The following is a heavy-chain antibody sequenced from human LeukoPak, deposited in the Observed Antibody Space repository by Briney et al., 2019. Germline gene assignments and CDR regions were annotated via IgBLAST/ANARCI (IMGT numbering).Heavy chain of an antibody. CDR1: GFTFSTYA. D-gene: IGHD1-14*01. Sequence: GGSLRLSCAASGFTFSTYALHWVRQAPGKGLVWVSRINSDGSSTAYAGSVKGRFTISRDNAKNTLYLQMNSLRAEDTAVYFCARDLATTWRPEDAFDIWGQGTMVTVSS. CDR3: ARDLATTWRPEDAFDI. CDR2: INSDGSST. V-gene: IGHV3-74*01. J-gene: IGHJ3*02.